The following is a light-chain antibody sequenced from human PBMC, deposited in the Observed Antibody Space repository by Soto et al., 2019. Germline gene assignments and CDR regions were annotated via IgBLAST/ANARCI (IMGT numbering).Light chain of an antibody. CDR3: SSYTGGNPSYV. V-gene: IGLV2-8*01. CDR2: EVT. Sequence: QSALTQTPSASGSPGQSVTISCTGTSSDVGGYDYVSWYQQHPDKAPKLMIYEVTIRPSGVSDRFSGSKSGNTASLTVSGLQAEDEADYYCSSYTGGNPSYVFGTGTKLTVL. J-gene: IGLJ1*01. CDR1: SSDVGGYDY.